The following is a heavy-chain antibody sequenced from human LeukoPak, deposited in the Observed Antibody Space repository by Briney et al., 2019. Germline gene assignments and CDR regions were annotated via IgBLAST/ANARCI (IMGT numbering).Heavy chain of an antibody. CDR1: GFTFSSYG. D-gene: IGHD6-13*01. CDR2: IPYDGSNK. V-gene: IGHV3-30*03. J-gene: IGHJ5*02. Sequence: GGSLRLSCAASGFTFSSYGMHWVRQAPGKGLEWVAVIPYDGSNKDYADSVKGRFTISRDNAKNSLYLQMNSLRAEDTAVYYCARRAAARPGNWFDPWGQGTLVTVSS. CDR3: ARRAAARPGNWFDP.